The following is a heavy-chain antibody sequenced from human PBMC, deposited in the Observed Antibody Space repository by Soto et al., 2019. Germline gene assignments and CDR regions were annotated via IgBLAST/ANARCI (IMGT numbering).Heavy chain of an antibody. CDR3: ARFGYYDSIGDY. Sequence: VASVKVSCKASGFTFTSSAVQWVRQARGQRLEWIGWIVVGSGNTNYAQKFQERVTITRDMSTSTAYMELSSLRSEDTAVYYCARFGYYDSIGDYWGQGTLVTVSS. D-gene: IGHD3-22*01. CDR2: IVVGSGNT. V-gene: IGHV1-58*01. J-gene: IGHJ4*02. CDR1: GFTFTSSA.